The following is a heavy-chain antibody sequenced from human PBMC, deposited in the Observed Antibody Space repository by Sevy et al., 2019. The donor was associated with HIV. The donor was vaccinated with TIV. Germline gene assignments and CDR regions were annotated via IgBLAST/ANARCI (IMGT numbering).Heavy chain of an antibody. CDR2: ISYDGSNK. Sequence: GGSLRLSCAASGFTFSSYAMHWVRQAPGKGLEWVAVISYDGSNKYYADSVKGRFTISRDNSKNTLYLQMNSLRAEDTAVFYCARDAAVGATTFWFDPWGQGTLVTVSS. J-gene: IGHJ5*02. CDR1: GFTFSSYA. CDR3: ARDAAVGATTFWFDP. D-gene: IGHD1-26*01. V-gene: IGHV3-30-3*01.